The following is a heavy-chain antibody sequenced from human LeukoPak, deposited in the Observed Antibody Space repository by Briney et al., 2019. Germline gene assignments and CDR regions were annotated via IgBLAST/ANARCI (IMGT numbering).Heavy chain of an antibody. V-gene: IGHV4-39*07. CDR3: ARDSGSYYVENWFDP. D-gene: IGHD1-26*01. J-gene: IGHJ5*02. CDR2: IYYGGTT. Sequence: SETLSLTCTVSGGSVSTNGFYWGWIRQPPGRGLEWIGNIYYGGTTYYNPSLKSRVTISVDTSKNQFSLKLSSVTAADTAVYYCARDSGSYYVENWFDPWGQGTLVTVSS. CDR1: GGSVSTNGFY.